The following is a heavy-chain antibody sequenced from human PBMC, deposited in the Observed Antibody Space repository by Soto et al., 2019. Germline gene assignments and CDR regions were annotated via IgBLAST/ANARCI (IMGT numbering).Heavy chain of an antibody. D-gene: IGHD3-16*01. J-gene: IGHJ4*02. V-gene: IGHV4-30-4*01. CDR3: AREGGESSDGLYYFDS. Sequence: TLSLTCTVSGGSTSSDNYWSWIRQPPGKGLEWIGHIYYSGNTDYNPSLKSRLAISIDASKNQFSLKLSSVTAADTAVYFCAREGGESSDGLYYFDSWGQGSLVTVSS. CDR2: IYYSGNT. CDR1: GGSTSSDNY.